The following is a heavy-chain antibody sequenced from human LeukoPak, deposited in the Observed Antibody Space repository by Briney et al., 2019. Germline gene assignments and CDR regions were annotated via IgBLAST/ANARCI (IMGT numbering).Heavy chain of an antibody. CDR3: AHRDLSSTWYYPYFDY. CDR2: IYYDDDK. D-gene: IGHD6-13*01. V-gene: IGHV2-5*02. CDR1: GFSFSTYGVG. Sequence: SGPTLVNPTQTLTLTCTFSGFSFSTYGVGVGWIRQPPGEALEWLALIYYDDDKRYNPSLTTRLTLSKDTSKNQVVLTMTNMDPVDTATYYCAHRDLSSTWYYPYFDYWGQGVLVTVSS. J-gene: IGHJ4*02.